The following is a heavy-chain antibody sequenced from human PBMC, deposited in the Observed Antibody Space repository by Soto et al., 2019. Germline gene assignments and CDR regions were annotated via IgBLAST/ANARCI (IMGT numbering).Heavy chain of an antibody. J-gene: IGHJ4*02. CDR1: GGSFSGYY. V-gene: IGHV4-34*01. CDR3: ARGRISSLLWRRGGYDPPLLFDY. CDR2: IDHSGGS. Sequence: QVQLQQWGAGLLKPSETLSLTCAVNGGSFSGYYWGWFRQPPGKGPEWIGEIDHSGGSNYNPSLKSRVTMSGDPSKSQLSLNLTSMTAADKAGYYCARGRISSLLWRRGGYDPPLLFDYWAQGALVTVSS. D-gene: IGHD5-12*01.